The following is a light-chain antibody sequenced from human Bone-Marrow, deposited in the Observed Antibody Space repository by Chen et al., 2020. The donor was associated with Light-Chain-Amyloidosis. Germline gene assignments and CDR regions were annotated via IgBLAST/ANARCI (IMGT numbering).Light chain of an antibody. CDR3: QVWDRSSDRPV. CDR1: NFGSSS. J-gene: IGLJ3*02. CDR2: DDS. V-gene: IGLV3-21*02. Sequence: SYVLTPPSLVSVASGQTATIACGGNNFGSSSVHWYQQTPGQAPLLVVYDDSDRPSGIPERLSGSYSGNKATLTISRVEAGDEADYYCQVWDRSSDRPVFGGGTMLTVL.